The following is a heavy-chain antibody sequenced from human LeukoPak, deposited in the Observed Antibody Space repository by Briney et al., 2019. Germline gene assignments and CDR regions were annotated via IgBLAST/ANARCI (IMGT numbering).Heavy chain of an antibody. CDR1: GFTFNSYA. CDR2: ISYDGSNK. V-gene: IGHV3-30-3*01. Sequence: GGSLRLSCAASGFTFNSYAMHWVRQAPGKGLEWVAVISYDGSNKYYADSVKGRFTISRDNSKNTLYLQMNSLRAEDTAVYYCARFYDSSGFFDYWGQGTLVTVSS. D-gene: IGHD3-22*01. J-gene: IGHJ4*02. CDR3: ARFYDSSGFFDY.